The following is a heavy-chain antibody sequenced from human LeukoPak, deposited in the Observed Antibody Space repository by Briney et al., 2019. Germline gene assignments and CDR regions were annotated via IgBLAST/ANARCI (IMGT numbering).Heavy chain of an antibody. V-gene: IGHV3-74*01. D-gene: IGHD2-8*01. CDR2: ITNDGSRT. J-gene: IGHJ4*02. CDR1: GFIFSNCW. Sequence: GGSLRLSCAGSGFIFSNCWMHWVRQVPGKGPVWVSSITNDGSRTFYADSVKGRLTISRDNAKNMLYLQMNSLRAEDTAIYYCTHAWSNWGQGTLITVSS. CDR3: THAWSN.